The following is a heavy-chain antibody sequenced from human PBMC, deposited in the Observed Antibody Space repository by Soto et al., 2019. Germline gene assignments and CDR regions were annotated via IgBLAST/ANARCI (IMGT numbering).Heavy chain of an antibody. D-gene: IGHD2-8*01. V-gene: IGHV3-33*01. CDR1: GFTFSSYG. J-gene: IGHJ6*02. CDR2: IWYDGSNK. Sequence: QVQLVESGGGVVQPGRSLRLSCAASGFTFSSYGMLWVRQAPGKGLEWVAVIWYDGSNKYYADSVKGRFTISRDNSKNTLYLQMNSLRAEDTAVYYCARGRGGIEMVSYYYGMDVWGQGTTVTVSS. CDR3: ARGRGGIEMVSYYYGMDV.